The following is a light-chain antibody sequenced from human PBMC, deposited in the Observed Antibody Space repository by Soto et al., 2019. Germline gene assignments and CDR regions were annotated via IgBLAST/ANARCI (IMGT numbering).Light chain of an antibody. CDR1: GSNIGGNS. CDR3: GSWDSSLSAYV. CDR2: DDN. J-gene: IGLJ1*01. Sequence: QSVLTQPPTVSAAPGQKVTISCSGNGSNIGGNSVSWYQQLPGTARKLLIYDDNKRPSGIPDRFSGSKSGTSATLGITGFQTGDEADYYCGSWDSSLSAYVFGTGTKVTVL. V-gene: IGLV1-51*01.